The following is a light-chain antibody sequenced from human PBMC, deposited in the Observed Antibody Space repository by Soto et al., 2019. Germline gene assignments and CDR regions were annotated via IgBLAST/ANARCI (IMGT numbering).Light chain of an antibody. Sequence: DIQMTQSPSTLSASLGHRPTIPFRASQSISSWLAWYQQNPGKAPKVLIYKASSLESGVPSRFSGSGSGTEFTLTICSLQPDDFATYYCQQYNSYWTFGQGSKVDI. J-gene: IGKJ1*01. V-gene: IGKV1-5*03. CDR3: QQYNSYWT. CDR1: QSISSW. CDR2: KAS.